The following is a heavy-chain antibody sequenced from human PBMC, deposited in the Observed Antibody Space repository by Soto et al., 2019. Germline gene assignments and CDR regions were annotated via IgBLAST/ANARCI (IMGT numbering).Heavy chain of an antibody. CDR2: IYYSGST. CDR1: GGSVSSGRYY. CDR3: ARGSGPNDAFDI. Sequence: PSETLSLTCTVSGGSVSSGRYYWSWIRQPPGKGLEWIGYIYYSGSTNYNPSLKSRVTISVDTSKNQFSLKLSSVTAADTAVYYCARGSGPNDAFDIWGQGTMVTVSS. D-gene: IGHD2-15*01. J-gene: IGHJ3*02. V-gene: IGHV4-61*01.